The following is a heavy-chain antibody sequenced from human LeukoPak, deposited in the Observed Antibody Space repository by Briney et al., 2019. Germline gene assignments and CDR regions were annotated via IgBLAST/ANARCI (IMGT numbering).Heavy chain of an antibody. Sequence: ASVKVSCKASGYTFTSYDINWVRQAPGQGLEWMGIINPSGGSTSYAQKFQGRVTMTRDTSTSTVYMELSSLRSEDTAVYYCARGAASGYSSGWSPGFDYWGQGTLVTVSS. J-gene: IGHJ4*02. CDR3: ARGAASGYSSGWSPGFDY. CDR1: GYTFTSYD. D-gene: IGHD6-19*01. CDR2: INPSGGST. V-gene: IGHV1-46*01.